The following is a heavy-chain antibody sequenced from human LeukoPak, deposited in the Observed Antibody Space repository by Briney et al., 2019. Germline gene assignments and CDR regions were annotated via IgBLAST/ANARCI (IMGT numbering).Heavy chain of an antibody. CDR3: ARRKASRWFDP. CDR2: INHSGST. J-gene: IGHJ5*02. V-gene: IGHV4-34*01. Sequence: PSETLSLTCAVYGGTFSGYYWSWIRQPPGKGLEWIGEINHSGSTNYNPSLKSRVTISVDTSKNQFSLKLSSVTAADTAVYYCARRKASRWFDPWGQGTLVTVSS. CDR1: GGTFSGYY.